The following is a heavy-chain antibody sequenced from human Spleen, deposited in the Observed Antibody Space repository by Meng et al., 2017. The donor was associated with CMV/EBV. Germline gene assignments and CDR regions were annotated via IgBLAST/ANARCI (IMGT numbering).Heavy chain of an antibody. CDR3: ARDRDVYSSSSAGNWFDP. J-gene: IGHJ5*02. V-gene: IGHV4-30-4*08. CDR1: GGSISSGDYY. D-gene: IGHD6-6*01. Sequence: QGQPTDSVPSLAKPSQHLSLTRTVSGGSISSGDYYWSWIRQPPGKGLEWIGYIYYSGSTYYNPSLKSRVTISVDTSKNQFSLKLSSVTAADTAVYYCARDRDVYSSSSAGNWFDPWGQGTLVTVSS. CDR2: IYYSGST.